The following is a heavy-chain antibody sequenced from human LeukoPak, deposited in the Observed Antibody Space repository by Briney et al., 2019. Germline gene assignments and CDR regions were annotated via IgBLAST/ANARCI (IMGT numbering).Heavy chain of an antibody. CDR3: ARGPSGRYGYYYGMGV. CDR2: IGTAGDT. J-gene: IGHJ6*02. D-gene: IGHD1-26*01. V-gene: IGHV3-13*01. Sequence: GGSLRLSCAASGFTFSRYDMHWVRQVTGKGLEWVSAIGTAGDTYYPGSVKGRFTISRENAKNSFYLQMNSLRAGDTAVYYCARGPSGRYGYYYGMGVWGQGTTVTVPS. CDR1: GFTFSRYD.